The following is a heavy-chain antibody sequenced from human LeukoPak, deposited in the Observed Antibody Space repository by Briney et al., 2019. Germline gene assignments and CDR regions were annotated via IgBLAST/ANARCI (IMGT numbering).Heavy chain of an antibody. J-gene: IGHJ4*02. Sequence: SVKVSCKASGGTFSSYAISWVRQAPGQGLEWMGGIIPIFGTANYAQKFQGRVTITTDESTSTAHMELSSLRSEDTAVYYCAREVRCTNGVCPHYFDYWGQGTLVTVSS. CDR2: IIPIFGTA. D-gene: IGHD2-8*01. CDR1: GGTFSSYA. V-gene: IGHV1-69*05. CDR3: AREVRCTNGVCPHYFDY.